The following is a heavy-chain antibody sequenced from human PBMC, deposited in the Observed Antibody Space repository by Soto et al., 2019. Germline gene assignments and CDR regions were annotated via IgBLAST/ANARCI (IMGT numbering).Heavy chain of an antibody. Sequence: PGGSLRLSCAASGFTFSSYAMSWVRQAPGKGLEWVSAISGSGGSTYYADSVKGRFTISRDNSKNTLYLQMNSLRAEDTAVYYCAKAVLFYYDSSGYYLDYWGQGTLVTVSS. J-gene: IGHJ4*02. D-gene: IGHD3-22*01. CDR3: AKAVLFYYDSSGYYLDY. CDR2: ISGSGGST. V-gene: IGHV3-23*01. CDR1: GFTFSSYA.